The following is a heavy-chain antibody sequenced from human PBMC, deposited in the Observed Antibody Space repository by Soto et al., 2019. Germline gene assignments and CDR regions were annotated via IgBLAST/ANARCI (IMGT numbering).Heavy chain of an antibody. J-gene: IGHJ6*02. CDR3: ARVGSSSADEGMDV. CDR1: GGTFSSYA. V-gene: IGHV1-69*13. Sequence: SVKVSCKASGGTFSSYAISWVRQATGQGLEWMGGIIPIFGTANYAQKSQGRVTITADESTSTAYMELSSLRSEDTAVYYCARVGSSSADEGMDVWGQGTTVTVSS. CDR2: IIPIFGTA. D-gene: IGHD6-13*01.